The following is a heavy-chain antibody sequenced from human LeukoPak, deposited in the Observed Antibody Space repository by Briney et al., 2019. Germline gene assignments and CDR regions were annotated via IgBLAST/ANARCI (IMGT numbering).Heavy chain of an antibody. CDR1: GYTFTSYG. Sequence: ASVKVSCKASGYTFTSYGISWVRQAPGQGLEWMGWISAYNGNTNYAQKLQGRVTMTTDTSTSTAYMELRSLRSDDTAVYYCARDREDYDILTGAGSYWGQGTLVTVSS. CDR3: ARDREDYDILTGAGSY. D-gene: IGHD3-9*01. CDR2: ISAYNGNT. J-gene: IGHJ4*02. V-gene: IGHV1-18*01.